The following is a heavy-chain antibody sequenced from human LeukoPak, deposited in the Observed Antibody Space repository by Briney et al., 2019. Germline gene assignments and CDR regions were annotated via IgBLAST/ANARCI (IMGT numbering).Heavy chain of an antibody. CDR2: IKRDGSEK. CDR1: GFTFSTYW. J-gene: IGHJ4*02. Sequence: GGSLRLPCAAPGFTFSTYWMSWVRQPPGKGLEWVANIKRDGSEKYYVDSVKGRFTISRDNAKNSLYLQMNSLRAEDTAVYYCARRRDGPVDYWGQGTLVTVSS. D-gene: IGHD5-24*01. V-gene: IGHV3-7*05. CDR3: ARRRDGPVDY.